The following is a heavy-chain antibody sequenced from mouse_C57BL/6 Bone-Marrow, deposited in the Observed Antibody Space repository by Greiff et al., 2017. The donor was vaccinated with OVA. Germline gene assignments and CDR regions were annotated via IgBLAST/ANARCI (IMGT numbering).Heavy chain of an antibody. J-gene: IGHJ4*01. CDR3: ARTSGNYGYYYAMDY. Sequence: QVQLKESGPGLVQPSQSLSITCTVSGFSLTSYGVHWVRQSPGKGLEWLGVIWRGGSTDYNAAFISRLSISKDNSKSQVFFKMNSLQADDTAIYYCARTSGNYGYYYAMDYWGQGTSVTVSS. D-gene: IGHD2-1*01. CDR2: IWRGGST. V-gene: IGHV2-2*01. CDR1: GFSLTSYG.